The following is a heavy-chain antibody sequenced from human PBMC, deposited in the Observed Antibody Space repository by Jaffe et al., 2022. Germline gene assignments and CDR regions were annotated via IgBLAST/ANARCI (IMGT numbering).Heavy chain of an antibody. V-gene: IGHV4-59*01. CDR2: IYYSGST. Sequence: QVQLQESGPGLVKPSETLSLTCTVSGGSISSYYWSWIRQPPGKGLEWIGYIYYSGSTNYNPSLKSRVTISVDTSKNQFSLKLSSVTAADTAVYYCARGLAASDGYNYLAPSNYDYWGQGTLVTVSS. CDR1: GGSISSYY. D-gene: IGHD5-12*01. CDR3: ARGLAASDGYNYLAPSNYDY. J-gene: IGHJ4*02.